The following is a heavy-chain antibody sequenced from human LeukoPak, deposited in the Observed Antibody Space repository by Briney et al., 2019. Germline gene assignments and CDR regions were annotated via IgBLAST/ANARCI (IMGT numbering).Heavy chain of an antibody. CDR3: ARVNAYYYGSGSKIFDY. D-gene: IGHD3-10*01. J-gene: IGHJ4*02. Sequence: SETLSLTCTVSGGSLSSGDYYWSWIRQPPGKGLEWIVYIYYSGSTYYNPSLKSRVTISVDTSKNQFSLKLSSVTAADTAVYYCARVNAYYYGSGSKIFDYWGQGTLVTVSS. CDR2: IYYSGST. CDR1: GGSLSSGDYY. V-gene: IGHV4-30-4*01.